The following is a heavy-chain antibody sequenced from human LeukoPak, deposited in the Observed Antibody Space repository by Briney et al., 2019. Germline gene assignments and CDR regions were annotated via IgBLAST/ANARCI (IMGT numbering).Heavy chain of an antibody. CDR1: GFTFSSYS. D-gene: IGHD3-3*01. CDR3: ARGRAYYDFWSAVDAFDI. CDR2: ISSSSSYI. J-gene: IGHJ3*02. Sequence: GGSLRLSCAASGFTFSSYSMNWVRQAPGKGLEWVSSISSSSSYIYYADSVKGRFTISRDNAKNSLYLQMNSLRAEDTAVYYCARGRAYYDFWSAVDAFDIWGQGTMVTVSS. V-gene: IGHV3-21*01.